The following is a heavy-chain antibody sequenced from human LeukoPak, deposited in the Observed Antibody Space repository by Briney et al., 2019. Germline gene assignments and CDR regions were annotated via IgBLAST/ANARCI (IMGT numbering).Heavy chain of an antibody. CDR2: IYYSGST. Sequence: SETLSLTCTVSGASVSSGSYYWSWIRQPPGKGLEWIGYIYYSGSTNYNPSLKSRVTISVDTSKNQFSLKLSSVTAADTAVYYCARGSRGYSYGWGQGTLVTVSS. J-gene: IGHJ4*02. CDR3: ARGSRGYSYG. V-gene: IGHV4-61*01. CDR1: GASVSSGSYY. D-gene: IGHD5-18*01.